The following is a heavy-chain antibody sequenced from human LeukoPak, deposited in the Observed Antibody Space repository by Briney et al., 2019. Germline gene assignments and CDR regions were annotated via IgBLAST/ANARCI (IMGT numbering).Heavy chain of an antibody. CDR3: ARSSSIPWLRSWFDP. CDR1: GYTFTSYY. Sequence: ASVKVSCKASGYTFTSYYMHWARQAPGQGLEWMGIINPSGGSTSYAQKFQGRVTMTRDTSTSTVYMELSSLRSEDTAVYYCARSSSIPWLRSWFDPWGQGTLVTVSS. D-gene: IGHD5-12*01. V-gene: IGHV1-46*01. J-gene: IGHJ5*02. CDR2: INPSGGST.